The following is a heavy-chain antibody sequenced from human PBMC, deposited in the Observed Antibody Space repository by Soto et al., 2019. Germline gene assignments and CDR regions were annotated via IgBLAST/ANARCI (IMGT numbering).Heavy chain of an antibody. CDR3: ARTAAAGKYYYGMDV. CDR2: IYPGDSDT. Sequence: GESLKISCKGSGYSFTSYWIGWVRQMPGKGLESMGIIYPGDSDTRYSPSFQGQVTISADKSISTAYLQRSSLKASDTAMYYCARTAAAGKYYYGMDVWGQGTTVTSP. V-gene: IGHV5-51*01. D-gene: IGHD6-13*01. CDR1: GYSFTSYW. J-gene: IGHJ6*02.